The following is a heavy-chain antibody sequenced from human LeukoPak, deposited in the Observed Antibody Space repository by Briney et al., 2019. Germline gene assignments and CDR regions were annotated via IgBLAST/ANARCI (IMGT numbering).Heavy chain of an antibody. V-gene: IGHV3-7*01. CDR1: GFTFSNFW. J-gene: IGHJ4*02. CDR2: IKQDGTDK. D-gene: IGHD5-24*01. CDR3: AKGRGLEY. Sequence: GGSLRLSCAASGFTFSNFWMTWVRQAPGKGLEWVANIKQDGTDKYYMDSVKGRFTISRDNAKNSLCLQMNTLRAEDTAIYYCAKGRGLEYWGQGTLVTVSS.